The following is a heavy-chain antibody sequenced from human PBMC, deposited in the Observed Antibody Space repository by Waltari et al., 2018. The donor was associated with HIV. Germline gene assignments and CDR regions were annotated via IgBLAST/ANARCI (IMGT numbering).Heavy chain of an antibody. V-gene: IGHV4-59*01. CDR3: ARDYYDSSGSSYGMDV. Sequence: QVQLQESGPGLVKPSETLSLTCTVSGGSISSSYWSWIRQPPGQGLEWIGYIYYSGSTNYNPSLKSRVTISVDTSKNQCSLKLSSVTAADTAVYYCARDYYDSSGSSYGMDVWGQGTTVTVSS. D-gene: IGHD3-22*01. CDR2: IYYSGST. CDR1: GGSISSSY. J-gene: IGHJ6*02.